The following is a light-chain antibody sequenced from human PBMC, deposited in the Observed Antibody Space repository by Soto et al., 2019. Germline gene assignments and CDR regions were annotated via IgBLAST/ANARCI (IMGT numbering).Light chain of an antibody. CDR2: RNN. CDR1: TSNIGNNN. CDR3: AAWDDSLSAWV. Sequence: QSVLTQAPSASETPGQRITLSCSGSTSNIGNNNVNWYQQVPGTAPKLLMYRNNLRPSGVPDRFSGSKPGTSASLAISGLQSEDEADYYCAAWDDSLSAWVFGGGTKLTVL. J-gene: IGLJ3*02. V-gene: IGLV1-44*01.